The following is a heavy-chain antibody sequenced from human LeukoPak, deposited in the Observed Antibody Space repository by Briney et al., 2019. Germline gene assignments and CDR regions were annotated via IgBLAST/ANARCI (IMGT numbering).Heavy chain of an antibody. J-gene: IGHJ6*03. CDR3: AKNGDWSYYYYMDV. CDR2: ISGSGGST. V-gene: IGHV3-23*01. D-gene: IGHD4-17*01. CDR1: GFTFSSYG. Sequence: GGTLRLSCAASGFTFSSYGMSWVRQAPGKGLEWVSAISGSGGSTYYADSVKGRFTISRDNAKNTLYLQTNSLRAEDTAVYYCAKNGDWSYYYYMDVWGKGTTVTISS.